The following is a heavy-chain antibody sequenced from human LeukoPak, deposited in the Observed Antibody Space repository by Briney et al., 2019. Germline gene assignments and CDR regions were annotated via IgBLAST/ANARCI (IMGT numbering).Heavy chain of an antibody. J-gene: IGHJ6*04. CDR3: ARHAPYGSGSYYRFLGYYYYGMDV. Sequence: GGSLRLSCAASGFTFSSYWMSRVRQAPGKGLEWVANIKQDGSEKYYVDSVKGRFTISRDNAKNSLYLQMNSLRAEDTAVYYCARHAPYGSGSYYRFLGYYYYGMDVWGKGTTVTVSS. D-gene: IGHD3-10*01. CDR1: GFTFSSYW. V-gene: IGHV3-7*03. CDR2: IKQDGSEK.